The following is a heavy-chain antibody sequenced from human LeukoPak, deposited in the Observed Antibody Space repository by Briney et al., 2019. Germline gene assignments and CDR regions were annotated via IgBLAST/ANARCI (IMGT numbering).Heavy chain of an antibody. D-gene: IGHD2-2*01. Sequence: GGSLRLSCAASGFTVSSNYMSWVRQAPGKGLEWVSAISGSGGSTYYADSVKGRFTISRDNSKNTLYLQMNSLRAEDTAVYYCAKARCSSTSCFFDYWGQGTLVTVSS. J-gene: IGHJ4*02. CDR2: ISGSGGST. V-gene: IGHV3-23*01. CDR3: AKARCSSTSCFFDY. CDR1: GFTVSSNY.